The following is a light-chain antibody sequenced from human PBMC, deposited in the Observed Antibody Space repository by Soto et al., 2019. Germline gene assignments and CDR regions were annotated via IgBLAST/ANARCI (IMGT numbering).Light chain of an antibody. CDR2: GAS. Sequence: EIVLTQSPGTLSLSPGERATLSCRASQSFSSSYLAWYQQKPGQAPRLLIYGASSRATGIPDRFSGSGSRTDFTLTISRLEPEDFAVYYCQQYGSSLITFGQGTRLEIK. V-gene: IGKV3-20*01. CDR3: QQYGSSLIT. J-gene: IGKJ5*01. CDR1: QSFSSSY.